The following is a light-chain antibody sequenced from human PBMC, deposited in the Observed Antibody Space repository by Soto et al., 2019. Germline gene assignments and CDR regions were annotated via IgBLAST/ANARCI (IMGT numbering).Light chain of an antibody. Sequence: QSVLTQEPSLTVSPGGTVSRTCASSTGAVTNGHYPYWFQQKPGQAPRTLIYDTTNRHSWTPARFSGSLLGGKAALTLSGAQHEDEAEYYCLLSYNGPYVFVTGTKVAVL. CDR1: TGAVTNGHY. J-gene: IGLJ1*01. CDR2: DTT. CDR3: LLSYNGPYV. V-gene: IGLV7-46*01.